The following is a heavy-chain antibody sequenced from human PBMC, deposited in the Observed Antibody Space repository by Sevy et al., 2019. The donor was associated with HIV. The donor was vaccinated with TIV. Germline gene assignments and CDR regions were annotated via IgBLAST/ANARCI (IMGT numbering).Heavy chain of an antibody. CDR3: ARNGGAYDTGFDP. D-gene: IGHD3-22*01. V-gene: IGHV3-48*03. Sequence: GGSLRLSCAGSGFTFSSYDMNWVRQAPGKGLEWISKISSSGSSIYYADSVKGRFAIARDNAKNSLNLQMNSLRAEDTALYYCARNGGAYDTGFDPWGQGTLVTVSS. CDR2: ISSSGSSI. J-gene: IGHJ5*02. CDR1: GFTFSSYD.